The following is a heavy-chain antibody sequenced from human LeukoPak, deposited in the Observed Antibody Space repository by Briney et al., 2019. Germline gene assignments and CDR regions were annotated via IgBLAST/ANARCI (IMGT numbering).Heavy chain of an antibody. V-gene: IGHV3-7*03. J-gene: IGHJ4*02. CDR3: AKPKSAGWYGATSGSVLYFHY. D-gene: IGHD6-19*01. Sequence: GGSLRLSCAASGFTFSSYWMSWVRQAPGKGLEWVANINQDGSENHFVDSMKGRFTISRDNAKNSLYLQMDSLRADDTAVYYCAKPKSAGWYGATSGSVLYFHYWGQGTQVTVSS. CDR1: GFTFSSYW. CDR2: INQDGSEN.